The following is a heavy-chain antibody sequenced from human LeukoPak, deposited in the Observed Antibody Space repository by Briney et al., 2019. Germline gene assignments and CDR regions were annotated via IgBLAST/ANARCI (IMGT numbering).Heavy chain of an antibody. Sequence: SETLSLTCAVYGVSVSDYFWSWIRQPPGKGLEWIGEINHSGSSNYNPSLKSRVTISVDTSKSQFSLKVTSVTAADTAVYYCARGGGVTRYYGMDVWGQGTTVTVSS. CDR3: ARGGGVTRYYGMDV. V-gene: IGHV4-34*01. CDR1: GVSVSDYF. J-gene: IGHJ6*02. CDR2: INHSGSS. D-gene: IGHD2-21*02.